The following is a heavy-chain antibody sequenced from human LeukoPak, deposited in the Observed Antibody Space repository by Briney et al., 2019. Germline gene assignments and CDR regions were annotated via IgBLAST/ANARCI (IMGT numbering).Heavy chain of an antibody. D-gene: IGHD3-3*01. CDR2: IYYSGST. V-gene: IGHV4-39*01. J-gene: IGHJ5*02. Sequence: SETLSLTCTVSGGSISSSNYYWGWIRQPPGKGLEWIGTIYYSGSTYYNPSLKSRVTISLDTSKNQFSLKLNSVTAADTAVYYCARHRWSITISFDHWGPGSLVTVSS. CDR3: ARHRWSITISFDH. CDR1: GGSISSSNYY.